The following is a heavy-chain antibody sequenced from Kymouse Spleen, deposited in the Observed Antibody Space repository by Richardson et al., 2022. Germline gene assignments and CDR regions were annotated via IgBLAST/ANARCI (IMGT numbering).Heavy chain of an antibody. D-gene: IGHD1-20*01,IGHD1-7*01. V-gene: IGHV3-21*03. J-gene: IGHJ4*02. CDR1: GFTFSSYS. CDR3: ARGVITGYYFDY. Sequence: EVQLVESGGGLVKPGGSLRLSCAASGFTFSSYSMNWVRQAPGKGLEWVSSISSSSSYIYYADSVKGRFTISRDNAKNSLYLQMNSLRAEDTAVYYCARGVITGYYFDYWGQGTLVTVSS. CDR2: ISSSSSYI.